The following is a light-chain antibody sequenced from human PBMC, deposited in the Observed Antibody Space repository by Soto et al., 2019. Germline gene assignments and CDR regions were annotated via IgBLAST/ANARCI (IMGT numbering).Light chain of an antibody. CDR3: QHLNSYPYT. J-gene: IGKJ2*01. Sequence: AIRMTQSPSSLSASTGDRVTITCRASQGISSYLAWYQQKPGKAPKLLIYAASTLQSGVPSRFSGSGSGTEFTLTISSLQPEDFVTYHCQHLNSYPYTFGQGTKVDIK. CDR2: AAS. V-gene: IGKV1-8*01. CDR1: QGISSY.